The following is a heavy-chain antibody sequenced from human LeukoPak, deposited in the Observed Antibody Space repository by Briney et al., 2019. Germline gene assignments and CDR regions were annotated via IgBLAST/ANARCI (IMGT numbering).Heavy chain of an antibody. D-gene: IGHD2-15*01. J-gene: IGHJ4*02. CDR2: IKEDGSEE. V-gene: IGHV3-7*03. Sequence: PGGSLSLSCAASGFTFSPYWMNWFRQAPGKGLEWVALIKEDGSEELYDGSVEGRFTISRDSGKNSLYLQMNSLRAEDTAVYYCAGGAGWLSDYWGQGTLVTVSS. CDR1: GFTFSPYW. CDR3: AGGAGWLSDY.